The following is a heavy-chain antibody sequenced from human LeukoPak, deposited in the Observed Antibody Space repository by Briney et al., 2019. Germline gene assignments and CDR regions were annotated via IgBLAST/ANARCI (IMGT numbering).Heavy chain of an antibody. Sequence: PSETLSLTCAVYGGSFSGYYWSWIRQPPGKGLEWIGEINHSGSTNYNPSVKSRVTISVDTSKNQFSLKLSSVTAADTAVYYCARGVRYYYGSGSSINDYWGQGTLVTVSS. CDR1: GGSFSGYY. D-gene: IGHD3-10*01. CDR2: INHSGST. J-gene: IGHJ4*02. CDR3: ARGVRYYYGSGSSINDY. V-gene: IGHV4-34*01.